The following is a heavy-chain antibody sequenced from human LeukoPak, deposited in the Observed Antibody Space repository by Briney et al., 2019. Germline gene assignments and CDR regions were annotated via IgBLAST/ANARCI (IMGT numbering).Heavy chain of an antibody. CDR1: GFTFSSYW. V-gene: IGHV3-74*01. J-gene: IGHJ4*02. CDR3: ARDLELVYYDSSGYDY. Sequence: GRSLRLSCAASGFTFSSYWMHWVRQVPGKGLVWVSRINSDGSNTRYADSVKGRFTIPRDNAKNTLYLQMNSLRAEDTAVYYCARDLELVYYDSSGYDYWGQGTLVIVSS. D-gene: IGHD3-22*01. CDR2: INSDGSNT.